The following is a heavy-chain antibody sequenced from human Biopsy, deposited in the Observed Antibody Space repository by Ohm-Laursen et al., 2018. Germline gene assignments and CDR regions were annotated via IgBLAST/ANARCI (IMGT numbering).Heavy chain of an antibody. CDR3: ASAGYNPDWNFDL. J-gene: IGHJ2*01. Sequence: SETLSLTCTVSGASISSYYWTWIRQPAGEGLEWIGRIYTSGSTNYNPSLKSRVTMSVNTSKKQFSLRLSSVTAADTAVYYCASAGYNPDWNFDLWGRGTRVTVSS. D-gene: IGHD5-24*01. CDR2: IYTSGST. CDR1: GASISSYY. V-gene: IGHV4-4*07.